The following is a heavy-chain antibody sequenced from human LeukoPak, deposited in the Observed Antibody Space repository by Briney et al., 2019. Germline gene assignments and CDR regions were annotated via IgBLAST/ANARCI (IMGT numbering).Heavy chain of an antibody. D-gene: IGHD3-16*02. Sequence: PSETLSLTCAVYGGSFSGYYWSWIRQPPGKGLEWIGEINHSGSTNYNPSLKSRVTISVDTSKNQFSLKLSSVTAADTAVYYCARRNYDYVWGSYRHHGFDYWGQGTLVTVSS. CDR2: INHSGST. J-gene: IGHJ4*02. V-gene: IGHV4-34*01. CDR3: ARRNYDYVWGSYRHHGFDY. CDR1: GGSFSGYY.